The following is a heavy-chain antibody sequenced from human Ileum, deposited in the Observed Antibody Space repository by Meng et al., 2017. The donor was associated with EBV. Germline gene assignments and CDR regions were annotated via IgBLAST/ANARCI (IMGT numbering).Heavy chain of an antibody. J-gene: IGHJ4*02. CDR3: AKEEVSRRFDY. CDR1: GFTFSDYG. D-gene: IGHD5/OR15-5a*01. CDR2: ISYDGSTK. V-gene: IGHV3-30*18. Sequence: RVESGGGVVQPGRSLRLSCAASGFTFSDYGMHWVRQAPGKGLEWVAVISYDGSTKYYVDSVKGRFTISRDNSKSTLYLQMNSLRDEDTAVYYCAKEEVSRRFDYWGQGTLVTVSS.